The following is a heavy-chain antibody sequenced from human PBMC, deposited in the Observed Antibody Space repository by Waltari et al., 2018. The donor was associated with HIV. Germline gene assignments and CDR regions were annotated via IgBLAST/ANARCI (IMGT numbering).Heavy chain of an antibody. V-gene: IGHV3-30*16. Sequence: QVQLVDSGGGVVKPGGSLRLSCTASGYMFSGYVMHWFRQAPGKGLEGVAATSFDGRNNYYAQSVKGRFTISRDNVKNMLHLQMNSLKIEDTAVYYCAKDKSGSLHYYYYYGMDVWGKGTTVAASS. CDR3: AKDKSGSLHYYYYYGMDV. CDR2: TSFDGRNN. D-gene: IGHD1-26*01. CDR1: GYMFSGYV. J-gene: IGHJ6*04.